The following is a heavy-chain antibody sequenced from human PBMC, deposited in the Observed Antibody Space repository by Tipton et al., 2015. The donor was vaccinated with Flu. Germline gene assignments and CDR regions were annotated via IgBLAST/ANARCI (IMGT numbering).Heavy chain of an antibody. J-gene: IGHJ6*02. CDR2: ISYTGRP. CDR1: DGSITGYY. V-gene: IGHV4-59*01. CDR3: ARGVIRGDHSYGFDV. D-gene: IGHD2-21*01. Sequence: LRLSCTVSDGSITGYYWSWIRRPPGKGLEYIGFISYTGRPNYNPSLKSRLAISLDASNHQFSPRLRSVSAADSAVYYCARGVIRGDHSYGFDVWGQGTTVTVSS.